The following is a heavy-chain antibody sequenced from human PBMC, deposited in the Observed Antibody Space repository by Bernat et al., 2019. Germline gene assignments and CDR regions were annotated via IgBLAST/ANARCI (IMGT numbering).Heavy chain of an antibody. CDR3: ARRCGSGTSICHYYYYYGMDV. V-gene: IGHV3-48*01. D-gene: IGHD3-10*01. Sequence: EVQLVESGGGLVQPGGSLRLSCAASGFTFSSYSMNWVRQAPGKGLEWVSYISSSSSTIYYADSVKGRFTISRDNAKNSLYLQMNSLRAEDTAVYYCARRCGSGTSICHYYYYYGMDVWGQGTTVTVSS. CDR1: GFTFSSYS. CDR2: ISSSSSTI. J-gene: IGHJ6*02.